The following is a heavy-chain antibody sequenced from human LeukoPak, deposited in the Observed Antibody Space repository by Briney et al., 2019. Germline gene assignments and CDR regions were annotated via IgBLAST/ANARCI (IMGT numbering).Heavy chain of an antibody. V-gene: IGHV1-24*01. CDR2: FDPEEGGT. CDR3: ATPAGNWNDNFDY. CDR1: GYTLTELS. J-gene: IGHJ4*02. D-gene: IGHD1-1*01. Sequence: ASVKVSCKVSGYTLTELSMHWVRQAPGKGLEWMGGFDPEEGGTIYAQKFQGRVTMTEDTSTDTAYMELSSLRSEDTAVYYCATPAGNWNDNFDYWGQGTLVTVSS.